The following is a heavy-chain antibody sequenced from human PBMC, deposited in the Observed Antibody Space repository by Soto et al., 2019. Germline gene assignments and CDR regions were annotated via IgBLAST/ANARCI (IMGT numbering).Heavy chain of an antibody. CDR2: TYYRSKWYN. Sequence: SPTLSLTCAISGDSVSSNSAAWNWIRQSPSRGLEWLGRTYYRSKWYNDYAVSVKSRITINPDTSKNQFSLQLNSVTPEDTAVYYCARKRAGMGATTTAFDIWGQGTMVTVSS. D-gene: IGHD1-26*01. CDR3: ARKRAGMGATTTAFDI. CDR1: GDSVSSNSAA. V-gene: IGHV6-1*01. J-gene: IGHJ3*02.